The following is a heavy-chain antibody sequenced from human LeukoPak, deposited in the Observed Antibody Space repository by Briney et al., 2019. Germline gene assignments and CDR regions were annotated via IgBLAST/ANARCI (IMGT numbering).Heavy chain of an antibody. D-gene: IGHD2-15*01. CDR1: GGATSSYT. CDR3: SREFRYCSGGACINWFDP. V-gene: IGHV4-4*07. Sequence: PSETLSRTCTVSGGATSSYTWTWIRQPAGKGLEWIGRIHSSGSTNYNPSLKSRISISVDKSKNLVSLRLTSLTAADTAVYFCSREFRYCSGGACINWFDPWGQGTLVTVSS. J-gene: IGHJ5*02. CDR2: IHSSGST.